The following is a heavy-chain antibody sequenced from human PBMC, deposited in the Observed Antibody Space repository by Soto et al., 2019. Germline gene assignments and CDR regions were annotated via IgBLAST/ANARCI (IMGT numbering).Heavy chain of an antibody. Sequence: SVKVACKASGGTFSSYAISWVRQAHGQGLEWMGGIIPIFGTANYAQKFQGRVTITADESTSTAYMELSSLRSEDTAVYYCASIWFGELSDNWFDPWGQGTLVTVSS. CDR3: ASIWFGELSDNWFDP. V-gene: IGHV1-69*13. CDR1: GGTFSSYA. CDR2: IIPIFGTA. J-gene: IGHJ5*02. D-gene: IGHD3-10*01.